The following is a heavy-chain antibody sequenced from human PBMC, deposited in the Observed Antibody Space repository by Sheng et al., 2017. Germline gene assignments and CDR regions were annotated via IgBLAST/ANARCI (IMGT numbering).Heavy chain of an antibody. CDR1: GFAFNVFG. Sequence: VQLVESGGGVVQPGRSLRLSCTASGFAFNVFGMHWVRQAPGKGLEWVANIKQDGTEAYYMDSVKGRFTISRDNGENSLHLQMNSLGAGDTAVYYCARDSRWFAYWGQGALVTVSS. V-gene: IGHV3-7*01. D-gene: IGHD3-10*01. CDR3: ARDSRWFAY. J-gene: IGHJ4*02. CDR2: IKQDGTEA.